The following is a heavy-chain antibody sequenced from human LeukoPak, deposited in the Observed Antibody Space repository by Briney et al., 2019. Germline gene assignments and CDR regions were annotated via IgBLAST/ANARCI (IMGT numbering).Heavy chain of an antibody. D-gene: IGHD3-10*01. J-gene: IGHJ2*01. CDR1: GGSFSGYY. Sequence: SETLSLTCAMSGGSFSGYYWTWIRQPPGKGLEWIGEINHTGSTKYNPSLKSRVTISVDTSKNQFSLKLSSVTAADTAVYFCARVYYGRTYDYWYFDLWGRGTLVTVSS. CDR2: INHTGST. V-gene: IGHV4-34*01. CDR3: ARVYYGRTYDYWYFDL.